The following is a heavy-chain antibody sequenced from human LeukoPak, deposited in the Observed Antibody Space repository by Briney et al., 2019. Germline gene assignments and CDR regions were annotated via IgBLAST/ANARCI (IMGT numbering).Heavy chain of an antibody. Sequence: RGSLRLSCAASRFSFSNHSMNWVRQAPGKGLEWVSYISNSGSAKYYAASVKGRFTISRDNGKNSLYLQMNSLRAEDTAVYYCARMSGSRLPGNWGQGTLVTVS. J-gene: IGHJ4*02. V-gene: IGHV3-48*01. CDR2: ISNSGSAK. D-gene: IGHD3-3*01. CDR1: RFSFSNHS. CDR3: ARMSGSRLPGN.